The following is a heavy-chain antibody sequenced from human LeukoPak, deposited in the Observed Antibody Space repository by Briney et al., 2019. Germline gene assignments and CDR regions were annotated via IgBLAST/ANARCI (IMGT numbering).Heavy chain of an antibody. V-gene: IGHV4-34*01. CDR2: INHSGNT. Sequence: PSETLSLTCAVYGGSFSKFYWSWIRQPPGKGLEWIGEINHSGNTNYNPSLKSRVTMSVDTSKKQFSLKLSSVTAADTAVYYCARIPEWVVQAYFDYWGQGTLVTVSS. CDR3: ARIPEWVVQAYFDY. D-gene: IGHD6-19*01. CDR1: GGSFSKFY. J-gene: IGHJ4*02.